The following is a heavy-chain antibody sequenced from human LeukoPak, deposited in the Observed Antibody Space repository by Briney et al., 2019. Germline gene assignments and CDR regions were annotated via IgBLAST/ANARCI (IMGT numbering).Heavy chain of an antibody. CDR1: GGSISSGDYY. CDR2: IYYSGST. J-gene: IGHJ6*02. CDR3: ARDYSGSYPFYYYYGMDV. Sequence: PSETLSLTCTVSGGSISSGDYYWSWIRQPPGKGLEWIGYIYYSGSTYYNPSLKSRVTISVDTSKNQFSLKLSSVTAADTAVYYCARDYSGSYPFYYYYGMDVWGQGTTVTVSS. D-gene: IGHD1-26*01. V-gene: IGHV4-30-4*01.